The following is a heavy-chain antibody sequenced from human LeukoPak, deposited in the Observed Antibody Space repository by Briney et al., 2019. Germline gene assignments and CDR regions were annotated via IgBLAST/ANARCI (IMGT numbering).Heavy chain of an antibody. J-gene: IGHJ4*02. V-gene: IGHV3-23*01. CDR1: GFTFSSYA. Sequence: PGGSLRLSCAASGFTFSSYAMSWVRQAPGKGLEWVSAISGSGGSTYYADSVKGRFTISRDNAKNSLYMQMNSLRAEDTAVYYCARVRSGDYGNEDYWGQGTLVIVSS. CDR3: ARVRSGDYGNEDY. CDR2: ISGSGGST. D-gene: IGHD4/OR15-4a*01.